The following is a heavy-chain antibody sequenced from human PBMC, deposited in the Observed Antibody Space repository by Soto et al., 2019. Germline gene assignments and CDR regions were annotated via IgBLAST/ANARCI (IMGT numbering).Heavy chain of an antibody. CDR3: ARVNYDSSGYQGHAFDI. CDR1: GGTFSSYA. D-gene: IGHD3-22*01. Sequence: SVKVSCKASGGTFSSYAISWVRQAPGQGLEWMGGIIPIFGTANYAQKFQGRVTITADESTSTAYMELSSLRSGDTAVYYCARVNYDSSGYQGHAFDIWGQGTMVTVSS. CDR2: IIPIFGTA. J-gene: IGHJ3*02. V-gene: IGHV1-69*13.